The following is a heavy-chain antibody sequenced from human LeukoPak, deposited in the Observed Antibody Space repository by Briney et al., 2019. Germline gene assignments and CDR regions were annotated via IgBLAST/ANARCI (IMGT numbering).Heavy chain of an antibody. CDR1: GGSVSSGRYY. J-gene: IGHJ4*02. D-gene: IGHD3-9*01. Sequence: PSETLSLTCTASGGSVSSGRYYWSWIRQPPGKGLEWIGHIYYSGSTNYNPSLKSRVTISVDTSKNQFSLKLSSVTAADTAVYYCARLRYDILNFDYWGQGTLVTVSS. CDR3: ARLRYDILNFDY. CDR2: IYYSGST. V-gene: IGHV4-61*01.